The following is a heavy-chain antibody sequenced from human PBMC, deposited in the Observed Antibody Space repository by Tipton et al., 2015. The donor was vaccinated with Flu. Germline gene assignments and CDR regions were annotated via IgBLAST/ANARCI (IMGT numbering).Heavy chain of an antibody. V-gene: IGHV3-72*01. D-gene: IGHD1-20*01. Sequence: SLRLSCAASGFTFNDHYMDWVRQAPGEGLEWLGRVKNKANSYATEFTASVKDRLTISRDDSKNAVYLQMNSLKAEDTAVYYCARGGLTRALDFWGQGTLVTVSS. J-gene: IGHJ4*02. CDR2: VKNKANSYAT. CDR3: ARGGLTRALDF. CDR1: GFTFNDHY.